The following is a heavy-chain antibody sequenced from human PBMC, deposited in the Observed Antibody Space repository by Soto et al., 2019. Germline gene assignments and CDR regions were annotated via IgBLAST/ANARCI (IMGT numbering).Heavy chain of an antibody. J-gene: IGHJ6*02. Sequence: ASVKVSCKASGYTFTDYYMHWVRQAPGQGLEWMGWINPHSGGTNYAQKFQGRVTMTRDTSISTAYMELSRLRSDDTAVYYCARDRRAYGASRPGMDVWGQGTTVTVA. V-gene: IGHV1-2*02. CDR2: INPHSGGT. CDR1: GYTFTDYY. CDR3: ARDRRAYGASRPGMDV. D-gene: IGHD4-17*01.